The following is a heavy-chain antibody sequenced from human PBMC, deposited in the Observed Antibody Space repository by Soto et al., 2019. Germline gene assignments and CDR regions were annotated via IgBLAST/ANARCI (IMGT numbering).Heavy chain of an antibody. Sequence: EEQLLQSGGGLVQPRGSMGLSCAASGFSFSTYAMSWVRQAPGKGLEWISAITGSGHNTFYADSAKGRFTISRDNSKNTLFLQMTGLRAEDTAVYYCAKDLTTVSTYWFDAWGQGTPVTVSS. CDR1: GFSFSTYA. CDR2: ITGSGHNT. D-gene: IGHD4-17*01. V-gene: IGHV3-23*01. J-gene: IGHJ5*02. CDR3: AKDLTTVSTYWFDA.